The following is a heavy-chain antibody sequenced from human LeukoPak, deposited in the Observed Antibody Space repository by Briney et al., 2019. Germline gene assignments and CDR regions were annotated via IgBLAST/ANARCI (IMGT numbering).Heavy chain of an antibody. CDR1: GFTFSSYS. CDR3: ARASLSKYAFDI. J-gene: IGHJ3*02. Sequence: PGGSLRLSCAASGFTFSSYSMNWVRQAPGKGLEWVSSISSSSSYIYYADSVKGRFTISRDNAKNSLYLQMNSLRAEDTAVYYCARASLSKYAFDIWGQGTMVTVSS. CDR2: ISSSSSYI. V-gene: IGHV3-21*01.